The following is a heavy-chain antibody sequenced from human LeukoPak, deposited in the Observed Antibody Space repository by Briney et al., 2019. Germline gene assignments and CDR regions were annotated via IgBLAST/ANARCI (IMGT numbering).Heavy chain of an antibody. Sequence: GGSLRLSCAASGFTFSSYSMNWVCQAPGKGLEWVSSISSSSYIYYADSVKGRFTISRDNAKNSLYLQMNSLRAEDMAVYYCARDPSGYDYYFDYWGQGTLVTVSS. CDR3: ARDPSGYDYYFDY. CDR2: ISSSSYI. V-gene: IGHV3-21*01. CDR1: GFTFSSYS. D-gene: IGHD5-12*01. J-gene: IGHJ4*02.